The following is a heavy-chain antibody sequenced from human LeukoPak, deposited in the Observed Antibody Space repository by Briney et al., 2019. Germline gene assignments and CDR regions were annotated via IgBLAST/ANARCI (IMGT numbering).Heavy chain of an antibody. J-gene: IGHJ3*01. V-gene: IGHV3-9*03. D-gene: IGHD3-10*01. CDR3: AKGTILSL. CDR1: GFTFDDYA. CDR2: ISWNSGSI. Sequence: GRSLRLSCAASGFTFDDYAMHWVRQAPGKGLEWVSGISWNSGSIGYADSVKGRFTISRDNAKNSLYLQMNSLRAEDMALYYCAKGTILSLWGQGTMVTVSS.